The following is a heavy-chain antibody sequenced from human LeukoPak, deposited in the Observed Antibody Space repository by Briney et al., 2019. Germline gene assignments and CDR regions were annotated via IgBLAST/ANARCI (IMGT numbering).Heavy chain of an antibody. D-gene: IGHD4-11*01. V-gene: IGHV4-34*01. CDR1: GGSFSGYY. Sequence: SETLSLTCAVYGGSFSGYYWSWIRQPPGKGLEWIGEINHSGSTNYNPSLKSRVTISVDTSKNQFSLKLSSVTAADTAVYYCARQPTVTTGLYYFDYWGQGTLVTVSS. CDR2: INHSGST. J-gene: IGHJ4*02. CDR3: ARQPTVTTGLYYFDY.